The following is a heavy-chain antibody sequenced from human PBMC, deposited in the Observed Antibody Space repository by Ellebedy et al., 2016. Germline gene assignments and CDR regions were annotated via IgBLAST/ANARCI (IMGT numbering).Heavy chain of an antibody. J-gene: IGHJ6*02. CDR3: AREGPIQYSRDLHFYYYYGMDV. CDR2: INPNSGGT. Sequence: ASVKVSCXASGYTFIAYYIHWVRQAPGQGLEWVGWINPNSGGTNFAQNFQGRVTMTRDTSISTAYMELSRLRSDDTAVYYCAREGPIQYSRDLHFYYYYGMDVWGQGTTVTVSS. D-gene: IGHD6-6*01. CDR1: GYTFIAYY. V-gene: IGHV1-2*02.